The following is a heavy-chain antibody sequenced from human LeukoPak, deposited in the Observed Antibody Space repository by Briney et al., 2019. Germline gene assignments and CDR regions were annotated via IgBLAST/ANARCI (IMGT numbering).Heavy chain of an antibody. V-gene: IGHV4-34*01. CDR2: INHSGST. D-gene: IGHD3-10*01. Sequence: SETLSLTCAVYGGSFSGYYWSWIRQPPRKGLEWIGEINHSGSTNYNPSLKSRVTISVDTSKNQFSLKLSSVTAADTAVYYCAINDGSGSYYKSDYWGQGTLVTVSS. J-gene: IGHJ4*02. CDR3: AINDGSGSYYKSDY. CDR1: GGSFSGYY.